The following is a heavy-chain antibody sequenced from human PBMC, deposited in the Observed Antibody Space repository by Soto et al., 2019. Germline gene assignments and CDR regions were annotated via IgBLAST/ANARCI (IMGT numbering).Heavy chain of an antibody. CDR3: ARQGLVLGWNWLDP. V-gene: IGHV4-31*03. CDR1: GGSISSGGYY. J-gene: IGHJ5*02. CDR2: IYYSGST. Sequence: TLSLTCTVSGGSISSGGYYWSWIRQHPGKGLEWIGYIYYSGSTYYNPSLKSRVTISVDTSKNQFSLKLSSVTAADTAVYYCARQGLVLGWNWLDPWGQGTLVTVSS. D-gene: IGHD6-19*01.